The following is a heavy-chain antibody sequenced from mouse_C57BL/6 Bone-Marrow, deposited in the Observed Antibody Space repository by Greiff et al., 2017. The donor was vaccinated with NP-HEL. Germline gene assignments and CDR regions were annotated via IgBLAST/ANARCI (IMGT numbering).Heavy chain of an antibody. J-gene: IGHJ3*01. CDR3: ARLVTGFAY. Sequence: QVQLKESGAELARPGASVKLSCKASGYTFTSYGISWVKQRTGQGLEWIGEIYPRSGNTYYNEKFKGKATLTADKSSSTAYMELRSLTSEDSAVYFCARLVTGFAYWGQGTLVTVSA. CDR1: GYTFTSYG. D-gene: IGHD2-2*01. CDR2: IYPRSGNT. V-gene: IGHV1-81*01.